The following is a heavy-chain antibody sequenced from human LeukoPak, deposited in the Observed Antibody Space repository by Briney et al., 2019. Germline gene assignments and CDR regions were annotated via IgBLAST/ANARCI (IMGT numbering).Heavy chain of an antibody. Sequence: SETLSLTCAVSGGSISSSNWWSWIRQPAGKGLEWIGRIYTSGSTNYNPSLKSRVTISVDTSKNQFSLKLSSVTAADTAVYYCARELSATVDYWGQGTLVTVSS. CDR3: ARELSATVDY. J-gene: IGHJ4*02. V-gene: IGHV4-61*02. CDR1: GGSISSSNW. CDR2: IYTSGST. D-gene: IGHD5-24*01.